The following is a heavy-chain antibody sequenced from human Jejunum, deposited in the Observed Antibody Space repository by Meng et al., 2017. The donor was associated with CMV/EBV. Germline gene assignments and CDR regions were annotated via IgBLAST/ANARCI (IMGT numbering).Heavy chain of an antibody. V-gene: IGHV3-21*01. J-gene: IGHJ4*02. CDR3: ARDKGTSTSPLFDY. D-gene: IGHD2-2*01. Sequence: GLPFSSNGMSWGRQAPGEGMEWLSFISSSLGYVYYADSVKGRFTISRDNAKNSLYLQMNTLRAEDTAVYYCARDKGTSTSPLFDYWGQGTLVTVSS. CDR2: ISSSLGYV. CDR1: GLPFSSNG.